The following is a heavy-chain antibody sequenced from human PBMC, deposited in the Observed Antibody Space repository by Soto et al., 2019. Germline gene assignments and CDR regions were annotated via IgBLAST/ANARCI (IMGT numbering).Heavy chain of an antibody. J-gene: IGHJ5*02. CDR1: GFTFSSSA. CDR3: ARFETGSPRDFEP. CDR2: INHVGSST. D-gene: IGHD3-10*01. V-gene: IGHV3-23*01. Sequence: PGGSLRLSCAASGFTFSSSAMSWVRQAPGKGLEWVSAINHVGSSTYYADSVKGRLTISRDNAKNLLFLQMNSLRVEDTAIYYCARFETGSPRDFEPWGQGTLVTVSS.